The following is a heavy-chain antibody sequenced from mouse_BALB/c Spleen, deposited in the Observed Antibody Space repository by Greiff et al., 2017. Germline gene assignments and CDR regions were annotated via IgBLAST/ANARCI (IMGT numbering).Heavy chain of an antibody. V-gene: IGHV3-8*02. D-gene: IGHD1-2*01. J-gene: IGHJ4*01. CDR1: GDSITSGY. CDR2: ISYSGST. Sequence: VQLQQSGPSLVKPSQTLSLTCSVTGDSITSGYWNWIRKFPGNKLEYMGYISYSGSTTYNPTHKSRISITRDTSKNQYALHLNSVTTEDPATYYCARVITTATSSYYAMDYWGQGTSVTVSS. CDR3: ARVITTATSSYYAMDY.